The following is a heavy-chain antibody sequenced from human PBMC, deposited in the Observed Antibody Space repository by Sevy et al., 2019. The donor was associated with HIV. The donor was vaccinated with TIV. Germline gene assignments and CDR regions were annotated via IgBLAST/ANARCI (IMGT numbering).Heavy chain of an antibody. CDR3: ARVTGPFGWSDP. D-gene: IGHD3-9*01. CDR1: GGSITNPDYN. J-gene: IGHJ5*02. Sequence: SETLSLTCSVSGGSITNPDYNWSRIRQPPGKGLEWIGYIYYSGNTYYSPSLKSRVLLSIDTSKNQFSLSVNSVTSADTAVYYCARVTGPFGWSDPWGQGTLVTVSS. CDR2: IYYSGNT. V-gene: IGHV4-30-4*01.